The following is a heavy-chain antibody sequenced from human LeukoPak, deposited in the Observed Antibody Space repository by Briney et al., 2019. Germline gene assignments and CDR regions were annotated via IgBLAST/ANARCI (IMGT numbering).Heavy chain of an antibody. CDR3: AKDEMAAAGSFDY. CDR1: GFTFSSYG. Sequence: GGSLRLSCAASGFTFSSYGMHWVRQAPGKGLEWVAVISDDGSNKYYADSVKGRFTISRDNSKNTLYLQMNSLRAEDTAVYYCAKDEMAAAGSFDYWGQGTLVTVSS. D-gene: IGHD6-13*01. J-gene: IGHJ4*02. CDR2: ISDDGSNK. V-gene: IGHV3-30*18.